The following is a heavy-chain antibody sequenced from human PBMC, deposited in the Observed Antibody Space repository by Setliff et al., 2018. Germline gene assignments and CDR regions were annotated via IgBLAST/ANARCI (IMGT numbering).Heavy chain of an antibody. CDR3: ARLGYRGDLDY. D-gene: IGHD5-12*01. J-gene: IGHJ4*02. V-gene: IGHV4-34*01. CDR2: ISEAGST. Sequence: SETLSLTCAVYGGSFSGYYWSWIRQPPGKGPEWIGEISEAGSTNYNPSLESRVTMSVDGSQNQFSLRVTSVTAADTAVYYCARLGYRGDLDYWGQGTLVTVSS. CDR1: GGSFSGYY.